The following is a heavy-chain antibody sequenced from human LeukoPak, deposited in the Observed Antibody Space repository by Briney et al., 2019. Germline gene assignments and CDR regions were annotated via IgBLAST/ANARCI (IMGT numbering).Heavy chain of an antibody. D-gene: IGHD3-22*01. CDR2: IYTSGST. CDR1: GNSISSGDNY. CDR3: ARDQATIILGYFDY. J-gene: IGHJ4*02. Sequence: SETLSLTCTVSGNSISSGDNYWSWIRQPAGKGLEWIGRIYTSGSTNYNPSLKSRVTISGDTSKNQFSLRLSSVTAADTAVYYCARDQATIILGYFDYWGQGTLVTVSS. V-gene: IGHV4-61*02.